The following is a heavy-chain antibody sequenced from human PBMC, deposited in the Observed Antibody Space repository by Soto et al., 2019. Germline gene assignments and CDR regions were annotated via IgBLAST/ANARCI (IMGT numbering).Heavy chain of an antibody. CDR2: MNPNSGNT. CDR3: ARAEGIAAAGRSPP. D-gene: IGHD6-13*01. CDR1: GYTFTSYD. V-gene: IGHV1-8*01. Sequence: QVQLVQSGAEVKKPGASVKVSCKASGYTFTSYDINWARQATGQGIEGMGWMNPNSGNTGYAQKFQGRVTMTRNTSISTAYMELSSLRSEDTAVYYCARAEGIAAAGRSPPWGQGTLVTVSS. J-gene: IGHJ5*02.